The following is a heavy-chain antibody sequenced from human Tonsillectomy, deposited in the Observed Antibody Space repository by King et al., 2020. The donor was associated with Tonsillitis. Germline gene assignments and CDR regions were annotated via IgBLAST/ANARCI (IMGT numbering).Heavy chain of an antibody. CDR1: GFTVSFNY. V-gene: IGHV3-66*01. J-gene: IGHJ4*02. D-gene: IGHD6-13*01. CDR2: IFTGGST. Sequence: VQLVESGGGLVQPGGSLRLSCAASGFTVSFNYMSWVRQAPGKGLEWVSFIFTGGSTYYSDSVKGRFTISRDNSKNTLYLQMNSLGAEDTAVYYCARDPAAAAIFDYWGQGTLVTVSS. CDR3: ARDPAAAAIFDY.